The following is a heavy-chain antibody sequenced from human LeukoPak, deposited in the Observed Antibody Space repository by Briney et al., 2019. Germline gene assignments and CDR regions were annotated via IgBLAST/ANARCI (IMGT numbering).Heavy chain of an antibody. J-gene: IGHJ4*02. D-gene: IGHD3-10*01. CDR2: IKSKSDGGTT. Sequence: GGSLRLSCAASGFIFSRAWMRWVRQAPGKGLEWVGRIKSKSDGGTTDYAAPVKGRFTISRDDSKNTLFLQVNSLKIEDTAVYYCTTVTLRPVGLWGQGTLVTVSP. CDR1: GFIFSRAW. CDR3: TTVTLRPVGL. V-gene: IGHV3-15*05.